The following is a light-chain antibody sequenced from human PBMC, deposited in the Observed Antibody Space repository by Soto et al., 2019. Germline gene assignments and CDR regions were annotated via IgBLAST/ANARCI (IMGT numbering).Light chain of an antibody. Sequence: EIVLTQSPATLSLSPGERATLSCRASQSVSSYLAWYQQKPGQAPRLLIYDASNRATGIPARFSGSGSGTDFTLTISSLEPEDFAVYYCQQRSNWPPGKTFGQGPKVELK. J-gene: IGKJ1*01. CDR3: QQRSNWPPGKT. V-gene: IGKV3-11*01. CDR1: QSVSSY. CDR2: DAS.